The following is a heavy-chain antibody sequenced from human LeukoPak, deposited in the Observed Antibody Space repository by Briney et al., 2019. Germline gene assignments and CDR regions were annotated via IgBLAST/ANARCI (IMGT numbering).Heavy chain of an antibody. CDR1: SGSISNFY. CDR2: IYYNGST. V-gene: IGHV4-59*12. D-gene: IGHD1-1*01. J-gene: IGHJ5*02. Sequence: SETLSLTCTVSSGSISNFYWSWIRQPPGKGLEWIGYIYYNGSTNYNPSLKSRVSISVDTSKNQFSLKLSSVTAADTAVYYCAREAQLNWFDPWGQGTLVTVSS. CDR3: AREAQLNWFDP.